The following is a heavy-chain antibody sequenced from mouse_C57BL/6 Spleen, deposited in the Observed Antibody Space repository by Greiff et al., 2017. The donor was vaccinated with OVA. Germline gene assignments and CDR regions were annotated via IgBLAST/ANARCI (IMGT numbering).Heavy chain of an antibody. Sequence: VQLQQSGTVLARPGASVKMSCKTSGYTFTSYWMHWVKQRPGQGLEWIGAIYPGNSDTSSNQKFKGKAKLTAVPSASTAYIELSSLTNEDSAVYYCTRSGKSGGYCDVWGTGTTVTVSS. CDR3: TRSGKSGGYCDV. D-gene: IGHD3-1*01. J-gene: IGHJ1*03. CDR2: IYPGNSDT. CDR1: GYTFTSYW. V-gene: IGHV1-5*01.